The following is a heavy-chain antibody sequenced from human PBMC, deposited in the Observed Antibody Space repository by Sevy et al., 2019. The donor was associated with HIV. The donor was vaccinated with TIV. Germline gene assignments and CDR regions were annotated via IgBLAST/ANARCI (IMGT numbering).Heavy chain of an antibody. CDR2: IYSGGST. J-gene: IGHJ6*02. D-gene: IGHD3-22*01. Sequence: GGSLRLSCAASTFSVTDNYMSWVRQAPGKGLEWVSTIYSGGSTFYADSVKGRFTISRDNSKNTLYFQMNSLRAEDTAVYYCGRDRYYDASGYYYYYYGLDVWGQGTTVTVSS. CDR1: TFSVTDNY. CDR3: GRDRYYDASGYYYYYYGLDV. V-gene: IGHV3-66*01.